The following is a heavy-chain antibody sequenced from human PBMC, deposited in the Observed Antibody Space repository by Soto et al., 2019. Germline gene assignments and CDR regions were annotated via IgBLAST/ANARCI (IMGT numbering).Heavy chain of an antibody. J-gene: IGHJ3*01. V-gene: IGHV3-30-3*01. Sequence: GGSLRLSCAASGFTVSSYVMHWVRQAPGKGLEWVARISYAGNDNYYADSVKGRFTISRDNSKKTLYLQMTSLRADDTAVYYCARDRQQWLEPAGGALPFWGQGTMVTVSS. CDR1: GFTVSSYV. D-gene: IGHD6-19*01. CDR2: ISYAGNDN. CDR3: ARDRQQWLEPAGGALPF.